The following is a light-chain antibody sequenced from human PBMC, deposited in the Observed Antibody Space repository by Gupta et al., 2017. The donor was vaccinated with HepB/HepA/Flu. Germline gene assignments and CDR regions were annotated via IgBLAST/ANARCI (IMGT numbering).Light chain of an antibody. Sequence: QSALTQPRSVSGSPGQAVTISCTGTSSDVGAYNYVSWYQQHPGKAPKLIIYDVIKRPSGVPDRFSGSKSGNTASLTISGLQAEDEADYFCCSYVDTYTFVLVGGGTKLTVL. CDR2: DVI. V-gene: IGLV2-11*01. CDR1: SSDVGAYNY. CDR3: CSYVDTYTFVL. J-gene: IGLJ2*01.